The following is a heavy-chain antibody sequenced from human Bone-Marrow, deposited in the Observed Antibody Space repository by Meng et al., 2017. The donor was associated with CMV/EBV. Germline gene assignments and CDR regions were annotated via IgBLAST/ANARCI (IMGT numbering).Heavy chain of an antibody. CDR1: GDSFSGYY. CDR3: AKLVAAEGWFDP. V-gene: IGHV4-34*01. CDR2: INHSGRT. D-gene: IGHD2-2*01. Sequence: LPCDVDGDSFSGYYWTWIRQPPGEGLEWIGEINHSGRTSYSPSLKSRVTMSVDTSKNHFSLKLTSVTAADTAVYFCAKLVAAEGWFDPWGQGTLVTVSS. J-gene: IGHJ5*02.